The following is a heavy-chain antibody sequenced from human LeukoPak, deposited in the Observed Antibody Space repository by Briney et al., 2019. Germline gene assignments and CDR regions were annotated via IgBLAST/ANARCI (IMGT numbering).Heavy chain of an antibody. Sequence: ASVKVSCKASGYTFTGYYVHWVRQAPGQGLEWMGWINPNSGGTNYAQKFQGRVTMTRDTSISTAYMELSRLRSDDTAAYYCARGSSSWYGRPVYADYWGQGTLVTVSS. CDR1: GYTFTGYY. V-gene: IGHV1-2*02. CDR3: ARGSSSWYGRPVYADY. D-gene: IGHD6-13*01. CDR2: INPNSGGT. J-gene: IGHJ4*02.